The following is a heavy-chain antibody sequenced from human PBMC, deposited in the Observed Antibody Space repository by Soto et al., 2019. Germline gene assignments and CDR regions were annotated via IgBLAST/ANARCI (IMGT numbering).Heavy chain of an antibody. D-gene: IGHD2-2*02. CDR1: GYTLTELS. CDR2: FDPEDGET. Sequence: ASVKVSCKVSGYTLTELSMHWVRQAPGKGLEWMGGFDPEDGETIYAQKFQGRVTMTEDTSTDTAYMELSSLRSEDAAVYYCATVGVVAPAAILGFDPWGQGTLVTSPQ. V-gene: IGHV1-24*01. CDR3: ATVGVVAPAAILGFDP. J-gene: IGHJ5*02.